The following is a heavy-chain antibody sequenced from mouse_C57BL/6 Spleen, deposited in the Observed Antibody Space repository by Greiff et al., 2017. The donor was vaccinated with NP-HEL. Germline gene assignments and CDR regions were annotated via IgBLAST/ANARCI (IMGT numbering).Heavy chain of an antibody. V-gene: IGHV2-2*01. J-gene: IGHJ3*01. CDR2: IWSGGST. Sequence: VKLVESGPGLVQPSQSLSITCTVSGFSLTSYGVHWVRQSPGKGLEWLGVIWSGGSTDYNAAFISRLSISKDNSKSQVFFKMNSLQADDTAIYYCAAFYGNFAWFAYWGQGTLVTVSA. CDR3: AAFYGNFAWFAY. CDR1: GFSLTSYG. D-gene: IGHD2-1*01.